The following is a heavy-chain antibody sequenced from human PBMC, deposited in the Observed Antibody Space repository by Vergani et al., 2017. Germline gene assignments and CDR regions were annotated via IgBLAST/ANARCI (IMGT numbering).Heavy chain of an antibody. D-gene: IGHD2-2*01. CDR2: IYTSGRT. J-gene: IGHJ5*02. V-gene: IGHV4-61*02. CDR3: ARYCSSTSCLGGEGIDP. Sequence: QVQLQESGPGLVKPSQTLSLTCTVSGGSISSGSYYWSWIRQPAGKGLEWIGRIYTSGRTNYNPSLKSRVTMSVDTSKNQFSLKLSSVTAADTAVYYCARYCSSTSCLGGEGIDPWGQGTLVTVSS. CDR1: GGSISSGSYY.